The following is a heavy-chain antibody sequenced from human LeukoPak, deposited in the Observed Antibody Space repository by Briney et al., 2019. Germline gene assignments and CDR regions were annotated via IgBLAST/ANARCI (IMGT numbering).Heavy chain of an antibody. CDR3: ARDVVVRGVRWFDP. J-gene: IGHJ5*02. V-gene: IGHV1-18*04. CDR1: GYTFPGYY. D-gene: IGHD3-10*01. CDR2: ISAYNGNT. Sequence: ASVKVSCKASGYTFPGYYMHWVRQAPGQGLEWMGWISAYNGNTNYAQKLQGRVTMTTDTSTSTAYMGLRSLRSDGTAVYYCARDVVVRGVRWFDPWGQGTLVTVSS.